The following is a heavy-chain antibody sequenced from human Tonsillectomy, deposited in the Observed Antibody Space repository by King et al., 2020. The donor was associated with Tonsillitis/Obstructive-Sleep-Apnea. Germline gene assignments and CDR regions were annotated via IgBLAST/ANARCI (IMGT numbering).Heavy chain of an antibody. J-gene: IGHJ4*02. CDR1: GFTFSSYA. CDR2: ISYDGSNK. CDR3: ARAGPNDYGERVDY. D-gene: IGHD4-17*01. Sequence: HEQLVESGGGVVQPGRSLRLSCAASGFTFSSYAMHWVRQAPGKGLEWVAVISYDGSNKYYADSVKGRFTISRDNSKNTLYLQMNSLRAEDTAVYYCARAGPNDYGERVDYWGQGPLVTVSS. V-gene: IGHV3-30*04.